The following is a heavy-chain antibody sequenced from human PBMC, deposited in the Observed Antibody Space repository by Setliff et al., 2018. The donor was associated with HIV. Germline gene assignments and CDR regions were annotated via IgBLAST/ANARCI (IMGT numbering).Heavy chain of an antibody. CDR2: INHSGTT. V-gene: IGHV4-34*01. CDR3: ATGQAYYNFWSGYIPPQVVGYNGLDV. CDR1: GGSFSAYY. D-gene: IGHD3-3*01. J-gene: IGHJ6*02. Sequence: SETLSLTCAGFGGSFSAYYWNWIRQTPGKGLEWIGEINHSGTTNYNPSLNSRVTISVDTSKKRFSLTLMSATAADTALYFCATGQAYYNFWSGYIPPQVVGYNGLDVWGQGATVTVSS.